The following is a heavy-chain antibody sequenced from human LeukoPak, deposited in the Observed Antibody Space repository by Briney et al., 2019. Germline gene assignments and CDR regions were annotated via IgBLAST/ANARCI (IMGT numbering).Heavy chain of an antibody. CDR3: ARDRRGLDYGGYYYYYMDV. V-gene: IGHV4-59*01. CDR2: IYYSGST. D-gene: IGHD4-23*01. Sequence: PSETLSLTCTVSGGSISSYYWSWIRQPPGKGLEWIGYIYYSGSTNYNPSLKSRVTISVDTSKNQFSLKLSSVTAADTAVYYCARDRRGLDYGGYYYYYMDVWGKGTTVTISS. J-gene: IGHJ6*03. CDR1: GGSISSYY.